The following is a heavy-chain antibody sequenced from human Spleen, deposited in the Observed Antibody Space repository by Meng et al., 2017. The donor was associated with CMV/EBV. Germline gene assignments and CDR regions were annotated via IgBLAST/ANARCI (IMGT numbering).Heavy chain of an antibody. J-gene: IGHJ4*02. CDR3: ARPDSTVHYFDS. V-gene: IGHV3-11*01. D-gene: IGHD4-11*01. Sequence: GESLKISCAGSGFIFNDFYINWIRQAPGKGLEWVSYISKSGSTTYYGESVKGRFTISRDNAKNSLYLQMNSLKAEDTAVYYCARPDSTVHYFDSWGQGTLVTVSS. CDR2: ISKSGSTT. CDR1: GFIFNDFY.